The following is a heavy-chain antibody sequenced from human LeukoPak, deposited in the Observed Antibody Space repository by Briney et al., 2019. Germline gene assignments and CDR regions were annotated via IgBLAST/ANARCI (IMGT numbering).Heavy chain of an antibody. CDR2: ISYDGSNK. CDR1: GFTFSSYG. D-gene: IGHD3-10*01. CDR3: AKDFVGEYHLFDY. Sequence: PGGSLRLSCAASGFTFSSYGMHWVRQAPGKGLEWVAVISYDGSNKYYADSVKGRFTISRDNSKNTLYLQMNSLRAEDTAVYYCAKDFVGEYHLFDYWGQGTLVTVSS. V-gene: IGHV3-30*18. J-gene: IGHJ4*02.